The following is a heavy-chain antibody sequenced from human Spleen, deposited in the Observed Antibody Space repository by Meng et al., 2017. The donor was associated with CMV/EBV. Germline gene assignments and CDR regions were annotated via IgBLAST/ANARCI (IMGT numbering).Heavy chain of an antibody. Sequence: GGSLRLSCAASGFTFNDYALHWVRQAPGKGLEWVAVISYDGRNKYYTDSVKGRFTISRDNSKNTLYLQMNSLRAEDTAVFYCARDPTWYNWNYGYYYYGLDVWGQGTTVTVSS. CDR1: GFTFNDYA. CDR3: ARDPTWYNWNYGYYYYGLDV. J-gene: IGHJ6*02. CDR2: ISYDGRNK. V-gene: IGHV3-30*04. D-gene: IGHD1-7*01.